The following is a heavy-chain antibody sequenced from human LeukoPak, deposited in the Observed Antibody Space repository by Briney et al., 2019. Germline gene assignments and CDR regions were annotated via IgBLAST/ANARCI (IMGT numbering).Heavy chain of an antibody. D-gene: IGHD3-22*01. CDR3: ARGTGVGSGYSQSVAFDI. J-gene: IGHJ3*02. V-gene: IGHV1-2*04. CDR2: INPNSGGT. CDR1: GYTFTGYY. Sequence: ASVKVSCKASGYTFTGYYMHWVRQAPGQGLEWMGWINPNSGGTNYAQKFQGWVTMTRDTSISTAYMELSRLRSDDTAVYYCARGTGVGSGYSQSVAFDIWGQGTLVTVSS.